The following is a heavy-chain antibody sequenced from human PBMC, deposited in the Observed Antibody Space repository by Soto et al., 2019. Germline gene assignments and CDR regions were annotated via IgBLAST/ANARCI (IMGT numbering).Heavy chain of an antibody. Sequence: ASETLSLTCTVSGGSISSSYYYWGWIRQPPGKGLEWIGSIHFDGSTYYNPSLKSRVTISVDTSKNQFSLKLSSVTAADTAVYYCAPRGYSCGYAYWGQGTLVTVSS. CDR2: IHFDGST. D-gene: IGHD5-18*01. CDR1: GGSISSSYYY. V-gene: IGHV4-39*01. J-gene: IGHJ4*02. CDR3: APRGYSCGYAY.